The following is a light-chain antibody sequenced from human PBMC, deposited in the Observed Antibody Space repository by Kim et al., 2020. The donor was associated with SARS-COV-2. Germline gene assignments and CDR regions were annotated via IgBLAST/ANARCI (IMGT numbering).Light chain of an antibody. V-gene: IGKV3-15*01. CDR2: RAS. Sequence: SPGERATLSCWASQNIGNNLAWYQQKPGQAPRLLISRASSRATGIPARFSGGGSGTGFTLTITSLQSEDFAVYFCQHYKNGPPLTFGGGTKVDI. J-gene: IGKJ4*01. CDR3: QHYKNGPPLT. CDR1: QNIGNN.